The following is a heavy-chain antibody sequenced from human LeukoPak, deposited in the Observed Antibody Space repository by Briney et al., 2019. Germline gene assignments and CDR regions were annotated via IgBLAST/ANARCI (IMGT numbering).Heavy chain of an antibody. V-gene: IGHV3-11*01. J-gene: IGHJ4*02. CDR2: ISSSGSTI. D-gene: IGHD3-22*01. Sequence: PGGSLRLSCAASGFTFSDYYMSWIRQAPGKGLEWVSYISSSGSTIYYADSVKGRFTISRDNAKNSPYLQMNSLRAEDTAVYYCAREKPYYDSSGYSDYWGQGTLVTVSS. CDR3: AREKPYYDSSGYSDY. CDR1: GFTFSDYY.